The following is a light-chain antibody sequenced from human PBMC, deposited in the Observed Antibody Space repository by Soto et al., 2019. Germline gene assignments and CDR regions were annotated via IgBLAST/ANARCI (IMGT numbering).Light chain of an antibody. J-gene: IGKJ5*01. V-gene: IGKV3-20*01. CDR2: GVS. Sequence: EIVLTQSPGTLSLSTGERATLSCRASQSVSSIYFAWYQQKRGQAPRLLIYGVSSRATGIPDRFSGSGSGTDFTLTISRLEPEDSAVYYCQHYGISITFGQGALLEI. CDR3: QHYGISIT. CDR1: QSVSSIY.